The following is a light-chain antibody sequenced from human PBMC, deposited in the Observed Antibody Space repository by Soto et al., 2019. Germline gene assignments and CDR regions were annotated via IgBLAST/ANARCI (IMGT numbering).Light chain of an antibody. Sequence: EIVLTQSPGTLSLSPGERATLSCRASQTFTTSSLAWYQQKPGQAPRLLISGASNRATGIPDRFSGSGSGTDFTLTISSLQSEDFAVYYCQHYNYWPPKTFGQGTKVDIK. CDR3: QHYNYWPPKT. CDR2: GAS. V-gene: IGKV3-20*01. CDR1: QTFTTSS. J-gene: IGKJ1*01.